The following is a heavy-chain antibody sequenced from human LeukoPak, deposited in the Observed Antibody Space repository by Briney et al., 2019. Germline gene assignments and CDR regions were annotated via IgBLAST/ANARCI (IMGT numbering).Heavy chain of an antibody. V-gene: IGHV2-5*02. J-gene: IGHJ4*02. CDR2: IYWDDDK. Sequence: SGPTLVKPTQTLTLTCSFSGFSVNTDGMSVGWVRQPSGKALEWLAIIYWDDDKSYSSSLKERLTIRKGASKTQVVLTMANMDPVDSATYFCSRAKRIDVQNTPYYFDFWGQGILVTVSS. CDR3: SRAKRIDVQNTPYYFDF. CDR1: GFSVNTDGMS. D-gene: IGHD3-10*02.